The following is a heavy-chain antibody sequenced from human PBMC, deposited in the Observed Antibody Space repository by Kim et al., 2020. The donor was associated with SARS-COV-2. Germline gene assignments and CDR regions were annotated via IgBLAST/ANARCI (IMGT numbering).Heavy chain of an antibody. CDR3: ATVWAGTRPGPSPHFDY. Sequence: GGSLRLSCAASGFTFSSYGMHWVRQAPGKGLEWVAVISYDGSNKYYADSVKGRFTISRDNSKNTLYLQMNSLRAEDTAVYYCATVWAGTRPGPSPHFDYWGQGTLVTVSS. V-gene: IGHV3-30*03. CDR1: GFTFSSYG. J-gene: IGHJ4*02. D-gene: IGHD1-1*01. CDR2: ISYDGSNK.